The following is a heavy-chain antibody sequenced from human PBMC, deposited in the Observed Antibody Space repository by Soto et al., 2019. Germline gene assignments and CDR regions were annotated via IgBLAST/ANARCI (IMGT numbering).Heavy chain of an antibody. CDR1: GDSVSSNSAT. J-gene: IGHJ5*02. CDR2: TYYRSEWYN. CDR3: ASGIHCSGGSCYLGT. D-gene: IGHD2-15*01. V-gene: IGHV6-1*01. Sequence: SQTLSLTCAISGDSVSSNSATWNWIRQSPSRGLEWLGRTYYRSEWYNDYAVSVKSRITINPDTSKNQFSLQLNSVTPEDTAVYYCASGIHCSGGSCYLGTWGQGTLVTVSS.